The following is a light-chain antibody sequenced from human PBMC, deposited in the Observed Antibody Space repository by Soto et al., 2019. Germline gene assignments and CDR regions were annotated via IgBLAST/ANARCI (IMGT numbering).Light chain of an antibody. CDR1: QTISSN. CDR2: DTS. V-gene: IGKV3-15*01. J-gene: IGKJ4*01. Sequence: EIVMTQSPATLSVSPGERATLSCRASQTISSNLAWYQQKPGQAPRLLIYDTSTRATGIPATFSGSGSGTEFTLTISSLQSEDFAIYYCQQYYSWPLTFGGGTKVEIK. CDR3: QQYYSWPLT.